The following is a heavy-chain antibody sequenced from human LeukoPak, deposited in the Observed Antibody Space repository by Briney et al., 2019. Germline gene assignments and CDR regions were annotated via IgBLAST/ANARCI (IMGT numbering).Heavy chain of an antibody. Sequence: SETLSLTCTVSGGSISSSSYYWGWIRQPPGKGLEWIGSIYYSGSTYYNPSLKSRVTISVDTSKNQFSLKLSSVTAADTAVYYCAREGGSQLPFDYWGQGTLVTVSS. V-gene: IGHV4-39*07. CDR2: IYYSGST. CDR3: AREGGSQLPFDY. CDR1: GGSISSSSYY. J-gene: IGHJ4*02. D-gene: IGHD1-26*01.